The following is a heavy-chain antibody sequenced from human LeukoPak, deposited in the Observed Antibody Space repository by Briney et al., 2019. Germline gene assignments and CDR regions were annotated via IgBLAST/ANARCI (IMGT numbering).Heavy chain of an antibody. CDR3: ARPLTRKWLVDAFDI. D-gene: IGHD6-19*01. Sequence: SVKVSCKASGGTFSSYAISWVRQAPGQGLEWMGGIIPIFGTANYAQKFQGRVTITADGSTSTAYMELSSLRSEDTAVYYCARPLTRKWLVDAFDIWGQGTMVTVSS. J-gene: IGHJ3*02. CDR1: GGTFSSYA. V-gene: IGHV1-69*13. CDR2: IIPIFGTA.